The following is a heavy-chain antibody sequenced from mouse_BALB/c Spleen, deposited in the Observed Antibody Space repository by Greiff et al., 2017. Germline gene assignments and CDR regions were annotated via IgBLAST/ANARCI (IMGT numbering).Heavy chain of an antibody. J-gene: IGHJ4*01. CDR3: ARVGNYVDY. V-gene: IGHV1S81*02. Sequence: QVQLQQPGAELVKPGASVKLSCKASGYTFTSYWMHWVKQRPGQGLEWIGEINPSNGRTNYNEKFKSKATLTVDKSSSTAYMQLSSLTSEDSAVYYCARVGNYVDYWGQGTSVTVSS. D-gene: IGHD2-1*01. CDR2: INPSNGRT. CDR1: GYTFTSYW.